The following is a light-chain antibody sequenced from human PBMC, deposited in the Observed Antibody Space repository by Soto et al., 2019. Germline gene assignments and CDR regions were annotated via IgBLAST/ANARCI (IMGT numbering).Light chain of an antibody. CDR3: AAWDDGLNGPV. Sequence: QSVLTQPPSASETPGQRVTISCSGSSSNIGSNSVNWYHHLQGTAPKLLIYANDQRPSGVPYRFSGSKSGTSASLAISGLQSEDEADYYCAAWDDGLNGPVFGGGTKLTVL. CDR1: SSNIGSNS. CDR2: AND. J-gene: IGLJ2*01. V-gene: IGLV1-44*01.